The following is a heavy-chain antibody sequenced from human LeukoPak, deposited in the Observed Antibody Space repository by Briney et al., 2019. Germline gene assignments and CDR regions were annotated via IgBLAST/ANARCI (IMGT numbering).Heavy chain of an antibody. CDR2: IKSKIDGGTI. Sequence: GGSLRLSCAASGFTFRNYWMGWVRQAPGKGLEWVGRIKSKIDGGTIDYAAPVKGRFTISRDDSRNTLYLQMNSLKTEDTAVYYCTTRRQDGWWGQGTLVTVSS. D-gene: IGHD2-15*01. J-gene: IGHJ4*02. CDR3: TTRRQDGW. V-gene: IGHV3-15*01. CDR1: GFTFRNYW.